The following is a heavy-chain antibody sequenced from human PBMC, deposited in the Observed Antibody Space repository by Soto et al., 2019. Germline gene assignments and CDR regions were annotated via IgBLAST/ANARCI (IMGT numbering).Heavy chain of an antibody. D-gene: IGHD3-10*01. Sequence: QVQLVQSGAEVKKPGASVKVSCKASGYTFTSYGISWVRQAPGQGLEWMGWISAYNGNTNYAQKLQGRGTMTADTSTSKDYRELRSLRSDDRSVYYCARDHVTMVRGSFDPWGQGTLVTVSS. CDR2: ISAYNGNT. CDR1: GYTFTSYG. V-gene: IGHV1-18*01. J-gene: IGHJ5*02. CDR3: ARDHVTMVRGSFDP.